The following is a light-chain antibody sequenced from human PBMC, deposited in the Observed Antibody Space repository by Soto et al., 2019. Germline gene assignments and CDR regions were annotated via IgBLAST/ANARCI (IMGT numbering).Light chain of an antibody. CDR2: VNSGGSH. CDR3: QTWGTGSAIVV. Sequence: QSVLTQSPSASASLGASVKLTCTLSSGHSNYAIAWHQQQPEKGPRYLMKVNSGGSHIKGGGIPDRFSGSSSGAERYLFNSSLQSEDEADYYCQTWGTGSAIVVFGGGTQLTVL. CDR1: SGHSNYA. V-gene: IGLV4-69*01. J-gene: IGLJ7*01.